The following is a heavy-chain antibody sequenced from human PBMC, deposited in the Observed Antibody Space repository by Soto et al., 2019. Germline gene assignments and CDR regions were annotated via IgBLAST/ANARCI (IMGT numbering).Heavy chain of an antibody. J-gene: IGHJ4*02. D-gene: IGHD2-15*01. CDR1: GYTFTSHA. Sequence: GASVKVSCNASGYTFTSHAISWVRQAPGQGREWMGWISAYNGNTNDAQMLQCRDTMTTDTSTSTAYMELRSLRSDDTAVYYCASIGYCSGGSCPRNDYWGQGTLVTVSS. V-gene: IGHV1-18*01. CDR2: ISAYNGNT. CDR3: ASIGYCSGGSCPRNDY.